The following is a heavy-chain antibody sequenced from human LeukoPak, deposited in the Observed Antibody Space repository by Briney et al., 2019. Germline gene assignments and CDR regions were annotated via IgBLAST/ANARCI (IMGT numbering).Heavy chain of an antibody. CDR1: GFTVSSNY. CDR3: ARAVGGYYYYYMDV. D-gene: IGHD2-15*01. J-gene: IGHJ6*03. CDR2: IYTGVST. Sequence: GGSLRLSCAASGFTVSSNYMSWVRQAPGKGLEWVSVIYTGVSTYYADSVKGRFTISRDNSKNTLYLQMNSLRAEDTAAYCCARAVGGYYYYYMDVWGKGTTVTVSS. V-gene: IGHV3-53*05.